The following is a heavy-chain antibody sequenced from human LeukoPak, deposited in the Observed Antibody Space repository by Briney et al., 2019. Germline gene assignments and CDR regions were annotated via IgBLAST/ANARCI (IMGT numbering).Heavy chain of an antibody. V-gene: IGHV3-33*08. CDR3: ARDLEMALDY. Sequence: GGSLRLSCAASGFTFTNYWMTWLRQAPGKGLEWVAVIWFDGSNKYYADSVKGRFTISRDNSENTVYLQMDSLRADDTAVYYCARDLEMALDYWGQGSLVTVSS. CDR2: IWFDGSNK. D-gene: IGHD5-24*01. J-gene: IGHJ4*02. CDR1: GFTFTNYW.